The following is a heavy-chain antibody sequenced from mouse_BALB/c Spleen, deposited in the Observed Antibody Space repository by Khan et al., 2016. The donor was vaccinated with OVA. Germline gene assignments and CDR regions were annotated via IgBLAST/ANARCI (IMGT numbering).Heavy chain of an antibody. V-gene: IGHV14-4*02. CDR3: NEGGGYAMDY. CDR1: DFNIKDYY. CDR2: IDPENGDT. Sequence: VQLKESGAELVRSGASVKLSCTASDFNIKDYYVHWVKQRPEQGLEWIGWIDPENGDTEYAPKFQGKATMTADTSSNTAYLQLSSLTSEDTAVYYYNEGGGYAMDYGGQGTSVTVSS. J-gene: IGHJ4*01.